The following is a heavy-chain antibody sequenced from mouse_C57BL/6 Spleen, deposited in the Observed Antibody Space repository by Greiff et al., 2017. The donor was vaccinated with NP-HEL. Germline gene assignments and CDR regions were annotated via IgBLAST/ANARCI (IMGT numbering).Heavy chain of an antibody. CDR3: ARHGYDDDGYYYAMDY. V-gene: IGHV5-6*01. D-gene: IGHD2-4*01. J-gene: IGHJ4*01. CDR2: ISSGGSYT. CDR1: GFTFSSYG. Sequence: EVQRVESGGDLVKPGGSLKLSCAASGFTFSSYGMSWVRQTPDKRLEWVATISSGGSYTYYPDSVKGRFTISRDNAKITLYLQMSSLKSEDTAMYYCARHGYDDDGYYYAMDYWGQGTSVTVSS.